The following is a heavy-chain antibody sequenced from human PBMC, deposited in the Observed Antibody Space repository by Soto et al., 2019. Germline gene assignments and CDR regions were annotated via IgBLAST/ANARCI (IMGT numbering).Heavy chain of an antibody. CDR3: ARDQVDTAMDPDAFDI. D-gene: IGHD5-18*01. Sequence: SVKVSCKASGYTFTSYGISWVRQVPGQGLEWMGWISPIYGAANYAQKFQGRVTITADASTSTAYMELSSLRSEDTAVYYCARDQVDTAMDPDAFDIWGQGTMVTVSS. CDR2: ISPIYGAA. CDR1: GYTFTSYG. V-gene: IGHV1-69*13. J-gene: IGHJ3*02.